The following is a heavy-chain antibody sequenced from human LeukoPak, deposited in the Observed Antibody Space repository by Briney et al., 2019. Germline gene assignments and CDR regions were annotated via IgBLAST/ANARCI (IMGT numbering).Heavy chain of an antibody. J-gene: IGHJ6*02. D-gene: IGHD1-26*01. CDR2: ISTSSSSK. CDR3: ARDRVGATAGRYYYGMDV. CDR1: GFTFSSYS. V-gene: IGHV3-48*02. Sequence: GGSLRLSCAASGFTFSSYSMNWVRQAPGEGLEWVSYISTSSSSKYYADSVKGRFTISRDSAKNSLYLQMSSLRDEDTAVYYCARDRVGATAGRYYYGMDVWGQGTTVTVSS.